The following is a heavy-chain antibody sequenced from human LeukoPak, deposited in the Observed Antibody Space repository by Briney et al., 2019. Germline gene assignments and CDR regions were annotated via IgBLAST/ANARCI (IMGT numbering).Heavy chain of an antibody. D-gene: IGHD3-10*01. V-gene: IGHV3-30*02. CDR1: GFTFSSYG. J-gene: IGHJ4*02. Sequence: GGSLRLSCAASGFTFSSYGVHWVRQAPGKGLEWVAFIRYDGSNKYYADSVKGRFTISRDNAKNSLYLQMNSLRAEDTAVYYCARWSYGSGSRFDYWGQGTLVTVSS. CDR2: IRYDGSNK. CDR3: ARWSYGSGSRFDY.